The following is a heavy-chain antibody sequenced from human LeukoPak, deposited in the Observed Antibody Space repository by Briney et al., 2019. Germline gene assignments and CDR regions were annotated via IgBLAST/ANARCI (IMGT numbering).Heavy chain of an antibody. J-gene: IGHJ5*02. CDR3: ARHGVRQWLANWFDP. Sequence: GGSLRLSCATSGFSFSRYSMNWVRQTPGKGLEWVSSITSSSSYIYYADSVKGRFTISRDNAKNSLFLQMNSLRVEDTAVYYCARHGVRQWLANWFDPWGQGTLVTVSS. D-gene: IGHD6-19*01. V-gene: IGHV3-21*01. CDR1: GFSFSRYS. CDR2: ITSSSSYI.